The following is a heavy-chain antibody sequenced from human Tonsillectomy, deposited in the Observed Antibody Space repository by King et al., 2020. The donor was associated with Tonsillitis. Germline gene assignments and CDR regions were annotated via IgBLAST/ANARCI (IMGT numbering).Heavy chain of an antibody. V-gene: IGHV4-38-2*02. Sequence: QLQESGPGLVKPSETLSLTCAVSGYSISSGYYWGWIRQPPGKGLEWIGSIYHSGSTYYNPSLKSRVTISVDTSKNQFSLKRSPVTAADTAVYYCAREFGELLYPPYNWFDPWGQGTLVTVSS. CDR3: AREFGELLYPPYNWFDP. J-gene: IGHJ5*02. CDR1: GYSISSGYY. CDR2: IYHSGST. D-gene: IGHD3-10*01.